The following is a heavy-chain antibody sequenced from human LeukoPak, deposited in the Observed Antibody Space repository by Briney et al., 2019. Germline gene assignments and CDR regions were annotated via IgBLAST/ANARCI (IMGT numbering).Heavy chain of an antibody. CDR1: GYTFTGYY. V-gene: IGHV1-2*06. CDR2: INPNSGGT. Sequence: ASVKVSCKASGYTFTGYYMHWVRQAPGQGLEWMGRINPNSGGTNYAQKFQGRVTMTRDTSISTAYMELSRLRSDDTAVYYCARGHYYDSSGYLYYFDYWGQGTLVTVSS. J-gene: IGHJ4*02. CDR3: ARGHYYDSSGYLYYFDY. D-gene: IGHD3-22*01.